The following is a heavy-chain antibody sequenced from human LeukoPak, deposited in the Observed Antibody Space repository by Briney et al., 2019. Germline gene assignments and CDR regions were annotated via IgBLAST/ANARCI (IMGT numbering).Heavy chain of an antibody. Sequence: PSETLSLTCTVSGASLSSKNLYWGWIRQPPGRGLEWIGNIYYTGRAYYNPSLRSRVTISVDTSKSQFSLKLTSVTAADTAVFYCARLQDSSGYYGDAFDVWAKGQLSPSLQ. CDR2: IYYTGRA. CDR1: GASLSSKNLY. CDR3: ARLQDSSGYYGDAFDV. D-gene: IGHD3-22*01. V-gene: IGHV4-39*01. J-gene: IGHJ3*01.